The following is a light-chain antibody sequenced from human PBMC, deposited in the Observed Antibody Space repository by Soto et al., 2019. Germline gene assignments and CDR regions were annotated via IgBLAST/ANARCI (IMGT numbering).Light chain of an antibody. J-gene: IGLJ1*01. CDR3: SSFTNTITRYA. Sequence: ALTQPASVSGSPGQSITISCTGTSSDVGGYNYVSWFQHHPGKAPKLIIYEVSYRPSGVSARFSGSKSGDTASLTISGLQAEDEADYYCSSFTNTITRYAFGTGTKLTGL. CDR2: EVS. V-gene: IGLV2-14*01. CDR1: SSDVGGYNY.